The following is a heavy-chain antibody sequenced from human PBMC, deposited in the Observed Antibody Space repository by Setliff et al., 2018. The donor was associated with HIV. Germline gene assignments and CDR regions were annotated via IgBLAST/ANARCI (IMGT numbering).Heavy chain of an antibody. J-gene: IGHJ4*02. CDR1: GFTFTSYA. V-gene: IGHV1-3*01. CDR3: ARKVAGLFDY. CDR2: INAGNGNT. Sequence: ASVKVSCKASGFTFTSYAIHWVRQAPGQGLEWMGWINAGNGNTKYSQKFQGRVTITRDTSASTAYMELSSLRSEDTAVYYCARKVAGLFDYWGQGTLVTVSS.